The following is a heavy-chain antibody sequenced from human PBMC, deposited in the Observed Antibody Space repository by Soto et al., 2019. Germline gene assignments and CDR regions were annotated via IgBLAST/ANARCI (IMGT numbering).Heavy chain of an antibody. CDR3: ARESGGATATLDYYYFYMDV. V-gene: IGHV1-2*04. D-gene: IGHD5-12*01. CDR2: INPNGGVT. J-gene: IGHJ6*03. Sequence: QVQLVQSGAEVKKPGASVTVSCRSSGDTFNDYYIHWVRQAPGQGLKWMGWINPNGGVTKYAQKFQGWVTMTRDTSIRTVYMQLSTLRSDDTAVYYCARESGGATATLDYYYFYMDVWGTGTTVTVSS. CDR1: GDTFNDYY.